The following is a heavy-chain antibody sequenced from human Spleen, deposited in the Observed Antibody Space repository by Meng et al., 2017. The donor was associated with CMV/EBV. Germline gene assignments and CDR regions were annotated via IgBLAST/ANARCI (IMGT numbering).Heavy chain of an antibody. J-gene: IGHJ4*02. Sequence: GESLKISCAASGFTFISYSMQWVRQAPGQGLEWVSSIYSSGAYIYYADSVKGRFTISRDNAKNSLYLQMNSLRAEDTAVYYCARVVFGMEIGDFDHWGQGILVTVSS. CDR2: IYSSGAYI. CDR1: GFTFISYS. V-gene: IGHV3-21*01. D-gene: IGHD3-3*01. CDR3: ARVVFGMEIGDFDH.